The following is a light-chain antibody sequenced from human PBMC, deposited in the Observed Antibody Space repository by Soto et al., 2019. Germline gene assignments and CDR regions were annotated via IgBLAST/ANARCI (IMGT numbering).Light chain of an antibody. CDR3: QQVNGYPRDIT. V-gene: IGKV1-13*02. Sequence: IQMTQSPSSLSASVGDRVTITCRASQSISSYLNWYQQKPGKAPKLLIYDASSLESGVPSRFSGSGSGTDFTLTISSLQPEDFATYYCQQVNGYPRDITFGGGTKVDI. CDR2: DAS. J-gene: IGKJ4*01. CDR1: QSISSY.